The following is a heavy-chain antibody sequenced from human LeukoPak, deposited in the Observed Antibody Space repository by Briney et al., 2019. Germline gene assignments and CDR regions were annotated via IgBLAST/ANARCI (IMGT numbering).Heavy chain of an antibody. CDR2: INPSGGDT. CDR1: GYTFTSYY. V-gene: IGHV1-46*01. J-gene: IGHJ3*02. Sequence: ASVKVSCKASGYTFTSYYMHWVRQAPGQGLEWMGIINPSGGDTSYAQKFQGRVTMTTDTSTNTAYVELRSLRSDDTAVYYCARDQDPGAFDIWGQGTMVTVSS. CDR3: ARDQDPGAFDI.